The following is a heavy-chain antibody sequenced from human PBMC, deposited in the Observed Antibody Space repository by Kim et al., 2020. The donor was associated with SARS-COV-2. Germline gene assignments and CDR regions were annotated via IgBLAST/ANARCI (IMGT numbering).Heavy chain of an antibody. D-gene: IGHD3-22*01. CDR1: GGTFSSYA. J-gene: IGHJ2*01. CDR3: AREPYYDSSGTDFYWYFDL. Sequence: SVKVSCKASGGTFSSYAISWVRQAPGQGLEWMGRIIPILGIANYAQKFQGRVTITADKSTSTAYMELSSLRSEDTAVYYCAREPYYDSSGTDFYWYFDLWGRGTLVTVSS. CDR2: IIPILGIA. V-gene: IGHV1-69*04.